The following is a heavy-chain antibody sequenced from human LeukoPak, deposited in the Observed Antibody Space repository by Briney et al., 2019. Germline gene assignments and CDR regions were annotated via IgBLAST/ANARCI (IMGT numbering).Heavy chain of an antibody. CDR1: GFTFSSYG. J-gene: IGHJ3*02. CDR3: ARLYSSSWYLAFDI. D-gene: IGHD6-13*01. V-gene: IGHV3-33*01. Sequence: GGSLRLSCAASGFTFSSYGMHWVRQAPGKGLEWVAVTWYDGSNKYYADSVKGRFTISRDNSKNTLYLQMNSLRAEDTAVYYCARLYSSSWYLAFDIWGQGTMVTVSS. CDR2: TWYDGSNK.